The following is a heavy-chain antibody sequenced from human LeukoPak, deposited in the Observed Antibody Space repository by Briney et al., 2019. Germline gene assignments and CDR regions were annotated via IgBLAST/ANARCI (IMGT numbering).Heavy chain of an antibody. Sequence: SETLSLTCTVSGGSISSYYWTWIRQPPGKGLEWIGHIFNTGDTNYNPSLERRVTMSVDTFKNQIYLKITSLTAAATAVYFCARLRDADTSAYRGVDAWGQGTTVTVSS. CDR2: IFNTGDT. V-gene: IGHV4-59*08. CDR3: ARLRDADTSAYRGVDA. D-gene: IGHD3-16*01. J-gene: IGHJ6*02. CDR1: GGSISSYY.